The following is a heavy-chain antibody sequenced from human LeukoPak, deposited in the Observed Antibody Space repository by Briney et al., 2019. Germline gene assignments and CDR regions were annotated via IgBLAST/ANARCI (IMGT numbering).Heavy chain of an antibody. CDR1: GFTVSSNY. J-gene: IGHJ6*02. Sequence: GGSLRLSCAASGFTVSSNYMSWVRQAPGKGLEWVSVIYSGGSTYYADSVKGRFTISRDNSKNTLYLQMNSLRAEDTAVYYCAREAYYYDSSGYYNYYGMDVWGQGTTVTVSS. CDR3: AREAYYYDSSGYYNYYGMDV. V-gene: IGHV3-53*05. D-gene: IGHD3-22*01. CDR2: IYSGGST.